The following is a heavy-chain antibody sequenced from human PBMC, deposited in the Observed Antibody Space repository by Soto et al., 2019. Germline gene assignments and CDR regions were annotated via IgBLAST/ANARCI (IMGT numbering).Heavy chain of an antibody. J-gene: IGHJ4*02. V-gene: IGHV4-30-2*01. CDR3: AAGGGLPRYY. CDR2: IYHSGST. CDR1: GGSISSGGYS. Sequence: QLQLQESGSGLVKPSQTLSLTCAVSGGSISSGGYSWSWIRQPPGKGLEWIGYIYHSGSTYYNPSLKSRVTISVHRSKNQFSLKLSSVTAAATAVYYRAAGGGLPRYYWGQGTLVTVSS. D-gene: IGHD5-12*01.